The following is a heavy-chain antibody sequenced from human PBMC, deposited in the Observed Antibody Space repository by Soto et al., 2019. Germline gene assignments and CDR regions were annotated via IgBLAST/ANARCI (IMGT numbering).Heavy chain of an antibody. CDR2: ISDSGST. CDR3: ARVGGSRTTGFDY. Sequence: QVQLQESGPGLVKPSETLSLTCTVSGGSISSYYWSWIRQSPGKGLEWIGDISDSGSTSYNPSLKSRITISVDMSKHQFSLKMSSVTAADTAVYYCARVGGSRTTGFDYWGQGTLVTVSS. V-gene: IGHV4-59*01. D-gene: IGHD1-1*01. CDR1: GGSISSYY. J-gene: IGHJ4*02.